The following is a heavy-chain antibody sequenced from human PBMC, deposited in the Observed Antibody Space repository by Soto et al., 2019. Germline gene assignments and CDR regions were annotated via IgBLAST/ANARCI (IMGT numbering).Heavy chain of an antibody. J-gene: IGHJ3*02. D-gene: IGHD3-10*01. CDR1: GFTFSEYN. CDR3: ARDLDYYGSGSPDAFDI. V-gene: IGHV3-48*02. Sequence: GGSLRLSCEASGFTFSEYNMNWVRQAPGKGLECVAYITRSGETIDYADSVEGRFTISRDNAENSLYLQMTSLRDEDTAVYYCARDLDYYGSGSPDAFDIWGQGTMVTVS. CDR2: ITRSGETI.